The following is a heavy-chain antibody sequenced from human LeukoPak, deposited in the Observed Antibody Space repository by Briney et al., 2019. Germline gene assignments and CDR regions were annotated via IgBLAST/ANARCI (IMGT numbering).Heavy chain of an antibody. Sequence: GGSLRLSCAGSGFNFNNYAMHWVRHAPGKGLEWLSGISWNSGTRGYADSVKGRFTISRDNAKNSLYLQMNSLRPDDTAFYYCAKATGDWYFDLWGRGTLVTVSS. V-gene: IGHV3-9*01. CDR2: ISWNSGTR. CDR3: AKATGDWYFDL. CDR1: GFNFNNYA. J-gene: IGHJ2*01. D-gene: IGHD7-27*01.